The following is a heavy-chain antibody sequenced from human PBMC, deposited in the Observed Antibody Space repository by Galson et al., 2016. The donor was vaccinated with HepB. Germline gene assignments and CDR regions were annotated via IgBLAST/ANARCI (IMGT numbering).Heavy chain of an antibody. J-gene: IGHJ4*02. D-gene: IGHD4-23*01. CDR2: ISAYSGHT. Sequence: SVKVSCKASGYTFTYYGFVWVRQAPGQGLEWMGWISAYSGHTNYAQKFQGRVTMTTDTPTSTAYMELRSLRSDDTAVYYCARADYGRNSPYDYWGQGTLVTVSS. CDR1: GYTFTYYG. V-gene: IGHV1-18*01. CDR3: ARADYGRNSPYDY.